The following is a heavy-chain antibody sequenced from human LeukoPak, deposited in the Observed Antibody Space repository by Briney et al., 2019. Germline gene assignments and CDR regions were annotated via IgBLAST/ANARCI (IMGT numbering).Heavy chain of an antibody. D-gene: IGHD5-12*01. CDR3: ARESEDSGYVVDYSDY. CDR1: GGTFSSYA. J-gene: IGHJ4*02. V-gene: IGHV1-69*10. CDR2: IIPIFGIA. Sequence: SVKVSCKASGGTFSSYAISWVRQAPGQGLEWMGRIIPIFGIASYAQKFQGRVTITADKSTSTAYMELSSLRSEDTAVYYCARESEDSGYVVDYSDYWGQGTLVTVSS.